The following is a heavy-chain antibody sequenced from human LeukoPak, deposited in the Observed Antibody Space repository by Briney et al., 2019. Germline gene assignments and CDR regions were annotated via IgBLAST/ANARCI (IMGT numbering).Heavy chain of an antibody. D-gene: IGHD5-18*01. Sequence: GGSLRLSCAASGFTFSNYALHWVRQAPGKGLEYVSAISTNGDATFYANSVKGRFTISRDNSKNTLYLQMGSLRAEDMAVYYCAIVGKYREFDYWGQGTLVTVSS. J-gene: IGHJ4*02. CDR1: GFTFSNYA. CDR2: ISTNGDAT. CDR3: AIVGKYREFDY. V-gene: IGHV3-64*01.